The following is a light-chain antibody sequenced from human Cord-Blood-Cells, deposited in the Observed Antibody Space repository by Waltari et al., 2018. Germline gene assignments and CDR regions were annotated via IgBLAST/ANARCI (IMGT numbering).Light chain of an antibody. V-gene: IGKV1-33*01. CDR1: QDISNY. J-gene: IGKJ3*01. CDR3: QKYDNLPFT. CDR2: DAS. Sequence: KLTQAPSSLSAAVGDRVTNTCQASQDISNYLNWYQQKPGKASKFQIYDASNLETGGPSRFSVSGSGTDFTFTISSLQPEHIETYSCQKYDNLPFTCGPGTKVDIK.